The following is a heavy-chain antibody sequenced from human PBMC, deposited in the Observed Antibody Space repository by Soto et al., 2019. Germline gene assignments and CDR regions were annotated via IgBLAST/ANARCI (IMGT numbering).Heavy chain of an antibody. D-gene: IGHD6-19*01. CDR3: ARDFHSSGWYIWAY. J-gene: IGHJ4*02. V-gene: IGHV1-46*01. CDR1: GFTFTNYY. CDR2: INPSSGTP. Sequence: ASVKVSCKASGFTFTNYYIHWVRQAPGQGLEWMGTINPSSGTPTYAQTFQGRVTMTRNTSTSTVYMEVTSLRSDDTAVYYCARDFHSSGWYIWAYWGQGTLVTVSS.